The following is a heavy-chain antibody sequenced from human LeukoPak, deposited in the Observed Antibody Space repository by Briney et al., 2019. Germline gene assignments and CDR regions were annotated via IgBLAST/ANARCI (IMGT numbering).Heavy chain of an antibody. CDR3: ARADILTGYFMDV. CDR1: GFTFISYE. D-gene: IGHD3-9*01. CDR2: ISSSGSTI. V-gene: IGHV3-48*03. Sequence: GGSLRLSCAASGFTFISYEMHWVRQAPGKGLEWVSYISSSGSTIYYADSVRGRFTVSRDKVKNSLYLQVNSLRAEDTAVYYCARADILTGYFMDVWGKGTTVSVSS. J-gene: IGHJ6*03.